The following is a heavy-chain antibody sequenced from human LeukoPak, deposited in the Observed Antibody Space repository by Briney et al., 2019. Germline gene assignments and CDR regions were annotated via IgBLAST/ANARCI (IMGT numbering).Heavy chain of an antibody. J-gene: IGHJ4*02. Sequence: GGSLRLSCAASGFTFSSYSMNWVRQAPGKGLEWVSSISSSSYIYYADSVKGRFTISRDNAKNSLYLQMNSLRAEDTAVYYCARARDIVVVPAAIPPDYWGQGTLVTVSS. CDR1: GFTFSSYS. D-gene: IGHD2-2*02. CDR2: ISSSSYI. V-gene: IGHV3-21*01. CDR3: ARARDIVVVPAAIPPDY.